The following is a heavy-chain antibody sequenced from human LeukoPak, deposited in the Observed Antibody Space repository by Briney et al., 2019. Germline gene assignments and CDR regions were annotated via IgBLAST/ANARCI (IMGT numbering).Heavy chain of an antibody. CDR1: GGSISSGSYY. J-gene: IGHJ5*02. Sequence: SQTLSLTCTVSGGSISSGSYYWSWILQPAGKGLEWIGRIYTSGSPNYNPSLKIRVTISVDTSKNQFYLKLSSVTAADTALYYCARCLGSVINADNWCDPWGQGTLVTVSS. CDR2: IYTSGSP. D-gene: IGHD3-10*02. V-gene: IGHV4-61*02. CDR3: ARCLGSVINADNWCDP.